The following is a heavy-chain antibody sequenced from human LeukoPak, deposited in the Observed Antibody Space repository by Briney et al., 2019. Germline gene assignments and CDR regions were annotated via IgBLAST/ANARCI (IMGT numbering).Heavy chain of an antibody. J-gene: IGHJ4*02. CDR2: ISGSGAGT. CDR3: AEAHQPARYCSSSTCYLFDY. D-gene: IGHD2-2*01. Sequence: PGGSLRLSCAASGFTFSSYAMSWVRQAPGKGLEWVSTISGSGAGTYYADSVKGRFTISRDNSKNSLSPQMNSLRAEDTAVYYCAEAHQPARYCSSSTCYLFDYWGQGTLGTVSS. V-gene: IGHV3-23*01. CDR1: GFTFSSYA.